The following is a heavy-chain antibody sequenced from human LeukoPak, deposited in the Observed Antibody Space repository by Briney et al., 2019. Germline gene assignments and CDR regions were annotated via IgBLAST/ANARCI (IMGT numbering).Heavy chain of an antibody. CDR3: ATDLPYCSGPTRCYFDY. Sequence: ASVKVSCKVSGYTLTELSMHWARQAPGKGLEWMGGFGPEDGETIYAQKFQGRVTMTEDTSTDTAYMELSSLRSEDTAVYYCATDLPYCSGPTRCYFDYWGQGTLVTVSS. J-gene: IGHJ4*02. CDR1: GYTLTELS. V-gene: IGHV1-24*01. D-gene: IGHD3-10*01. CDR2: FGPEDGET.